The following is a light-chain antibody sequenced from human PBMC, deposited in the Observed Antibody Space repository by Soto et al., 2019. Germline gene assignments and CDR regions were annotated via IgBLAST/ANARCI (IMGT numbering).Light chain of an antibody. CDR3: SSYTSTSSYV. J-gene: IGLJ1*01. CDR2: EVS. V-gene: IGLV2-14*01. Sequence: QSVLTQPASVSGSPGESITISCTGTSSDIGAYNEVSWYQQHPGKAPKLMIYEVSNRPSGISNRFSGSKSGNTASQTISGLQADDEADYYCSSYTSTSSYVFGTGTKVTVL. CDR1: SSDIGAYNE.